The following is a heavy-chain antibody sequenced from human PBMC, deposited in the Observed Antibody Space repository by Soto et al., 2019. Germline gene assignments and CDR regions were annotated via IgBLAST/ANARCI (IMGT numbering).Heavy chain of an antibody. V-gene: IGHV3-33*01. CDR1: GFTFSSYG. J-gene: IGHJ4*02. CDR2: IWYDGSNK. Sequence: GGSLRLSCAASGFTFSSYGMHWVRQAPGKGLEWVAVIWYDGSNKYYADTVKGRFTISRDNSKNTLYLQMNSLRAEDTAVYYCAILPLFGILTGFDYWGQGTLVTVSS. D-gene: IGHD3-9*01. CDR3: AILPLFGILTGFDY.